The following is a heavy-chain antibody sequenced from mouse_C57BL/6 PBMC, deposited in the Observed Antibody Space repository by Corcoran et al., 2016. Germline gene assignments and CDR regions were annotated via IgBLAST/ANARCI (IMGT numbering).Heavy chain of an antibody. CDR1: GYTFTTYG. Sequence: QIQLVQSGPELKKPGETVKISCKASGYTFTTYGMSWVKQAPGKGLKWMGWINTYSGVPTYADDFKGRFAFSLETSASTAYLQINNLKNEDTATYFCARPSNFAMDYWGQGTSVTVSS. CDR3: ARPSNFAMDY. D-gene: IGHD2-10*02. V-gene: IGHV9-3*01. CDR2: INTYSGVP. J-gene: IGHJ4*01.